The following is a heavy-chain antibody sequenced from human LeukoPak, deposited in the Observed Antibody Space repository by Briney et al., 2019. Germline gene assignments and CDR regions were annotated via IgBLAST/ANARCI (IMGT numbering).Heavy chain of an antibody. D-gene: IGHD6-19*01. CDR1: GFTFNSYA. J-gene: IGHJ6*02. CDR3: ARDFIGSGAMDV. V-gene: IGHV3-30-3*01. Sequence: GRSLRLSCAASGFTFNSYAMHWVRQAPGKGLQWVAVVSSDGSNQYYADSLKGRFTISRDNSKNTLYLQMNSLRADDTAIYFCARDFIGSGAMDVWDQGTTVTVSS. CDR2: VSSDGSNQ.